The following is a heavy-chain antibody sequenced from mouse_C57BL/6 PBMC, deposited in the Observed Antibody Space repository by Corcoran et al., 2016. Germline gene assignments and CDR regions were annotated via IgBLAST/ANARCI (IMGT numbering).Heavy chain of an antibody. Sequence: EVQLQQSGPELVKPGASVKISCKASGYTFTDYYMNWVKQSHGKSLEWIGDINPNNGGTSYNQKFKGKATLTVDKSSSTAYMELRSLTSEDSAVYYCARDGIYYGYDPAWFAYWGQGTLVTVSA. J-gene: IGHJ3*01. V-gene: IGHV1-26*01. D-gene: IGHD2-2*01. CDR2: INPNNGGT. CDR3: ARDGIYYGYDPAWFAY. CDR1: GYTFTDYY.